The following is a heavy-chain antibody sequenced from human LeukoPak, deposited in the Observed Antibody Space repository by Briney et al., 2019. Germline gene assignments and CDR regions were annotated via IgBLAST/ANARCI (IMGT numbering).Heavy chain of an antibody. Sequence: ASVKVSCKVSGYTLTELSMHWVRQTPGKGLEWIGGFDPEDGETIYAQKFQGRVTMTEDTTTDTAYMELSSLRSEDTAVYYCATGSDGRYYFDYWGQGTLVTVSS. J-gene: IGHJ4*02. V-gene: IGHV1-24*01. CDR2: FDPEDGET. CDR1: GYTLTELS. CDR3: ATGSDGRYYFDY. D-gene: IGHD3-10*01.